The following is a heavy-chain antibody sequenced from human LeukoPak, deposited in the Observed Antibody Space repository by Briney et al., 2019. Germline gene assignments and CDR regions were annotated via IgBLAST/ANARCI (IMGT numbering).Heavy chain of an antibody. D-gene: IGHD6-25*01. CDR1: GDSVSSNSAA. CDR3: ARRGPAGSAASGMDV. CDR2: TYYRSKWYD. Sequence: SQTLSLTCAISGDSVSSNSAAWNWVRQSPSRGLEWLGRTYYRSKWYDDYAVSVKSRLTINPDTSKNQFSLHLNSVTPEDTAVYYCARRGPAGSAASGMDVWGQGTTVTVSS. J-gene: IGHJ6*02. V-gene: IGHV6-1*01.